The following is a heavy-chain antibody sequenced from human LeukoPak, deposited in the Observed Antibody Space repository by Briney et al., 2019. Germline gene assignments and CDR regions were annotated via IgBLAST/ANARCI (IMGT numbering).Heavy chain of an antibody. V-gene: IGHV3-23*01. D-gene: IGHD3-22*01. CDR3: AKSDWDYYDSI. Sequence: GGSLRLSCAASGFTFSSYAMSWVRQAPGKGLEWVSAISGIGGSTYYADSVKGRFTISRDNSKNTLYLQMNSLRAEDTAVYYCAKSDWDYYDSIWGQGTLVTVSS. CDR1: GFTFSSYA. J-gene: IGHJ4*02. CDR2: ISGIGGST.